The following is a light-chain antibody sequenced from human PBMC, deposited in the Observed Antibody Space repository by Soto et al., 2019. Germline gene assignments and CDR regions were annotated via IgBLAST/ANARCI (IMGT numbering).Light chain of an antibody. CDR3: LHYSTYPLT. Sequence: IPMTQSPSTLSASVGDRVTITCRASQSIGSWLAWYPQKPGKAPKVLIYKASSLESGVPSRFSGSGAGTEFTLTISSLQTDDFASYCCLHYSTYPLTFGGGTKVDIK. V-gene: IGKV1-5*03. CDR1: QSIGSW. CDR2: KAS. J-gene: IGKJ4*01.